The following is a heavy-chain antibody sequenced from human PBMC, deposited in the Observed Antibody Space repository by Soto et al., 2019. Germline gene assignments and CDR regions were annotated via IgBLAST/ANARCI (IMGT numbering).Heavy chain of an antibody. CDR2: IGASGDGT. CDR3: AVRKTGSYFDY. CDR1: GFTFSNYA. V-gene: IGHV3-23*01. J-gene: IGHJ4*02. Sequence: GGSLRLSCAASGFTFSNYAMSWVRQAPGKGLEWVSGIGASGDGTYYADSVKGRFIISRDNSKNTLHPQMNSLRAEDTAVYYCAVRKTGSYFDYWGQGTLVTVSS. D-gene: IGHD1-26*01.